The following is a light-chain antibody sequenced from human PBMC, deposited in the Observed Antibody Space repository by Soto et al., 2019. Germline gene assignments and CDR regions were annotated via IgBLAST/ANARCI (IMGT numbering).Light chain of an antibody. CDR1: QSLSTIY. CDR2: GAS. J-gene: IGKJ1*01. Sequence: EIVLTQSPGTLSLSPGERATLSCRASQSLSTIYLGWYQQKPGQAPRLLIDGASSRATGIPDRFSGSGSGTDFTLTISRLEPEDFAVYYCQKYGSSQWTFGQGTKVDSK. V-gene: IGKV3-20*01. CDR3: QKYGSSQWT.